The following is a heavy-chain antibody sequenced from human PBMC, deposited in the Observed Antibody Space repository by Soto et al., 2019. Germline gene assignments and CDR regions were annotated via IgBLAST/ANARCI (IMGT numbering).Heavy chain of an antibody. J-gene: IGHJ4*02. CDR1: GGSMSSGDYY. D-gene: IGHD6-13*01. Sequence: QVQLQESGPGLVKPSQTLSLTCAVSGGSMSSGDYYWNWIRQHPEKGLEWIGYNNYRGSTFYNPSLKSRVTISVDTSKNQFSLKLTSVTAADTAMYYCARDAPGAAPYWGQGTLVTVSS. CDR3: ARDAPGAAPY. V-gene: IGHV4-31*11. CDR2: NNYRGST.